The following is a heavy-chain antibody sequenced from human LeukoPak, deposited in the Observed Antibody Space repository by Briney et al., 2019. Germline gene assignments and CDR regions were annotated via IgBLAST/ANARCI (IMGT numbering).Heavy chain of an antibody. J-gene: IGHJ4*02. Sequence: SETLSLTCTVSGGSISSYYWSWIRRPPGKGLEWIGYIYYSGSTNYNPSLKSRVTISVDTSKNQFSLKLSSVTAADTAVYYCARESRRAITMVRGVSNYFVYWGQGTLVTVSS. CDR3: ARESRRAITMVRGVSNYFVY. D-gene: IGHD3-10*01. CDR1: GGSISSYY. V-gene: IGHV4-59*01. CDR2: IYYSGST.